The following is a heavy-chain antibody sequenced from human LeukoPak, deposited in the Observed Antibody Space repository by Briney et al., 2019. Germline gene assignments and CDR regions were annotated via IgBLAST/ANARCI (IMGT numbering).Heavy chain of an antibody. CDR3: AKVGAGFDP. J-gene: IGHJ5*02. CDR1: GFTFSSYG. V-gene: IGHV3-23*01. D-gene: IGHD3-16*01. CDR2: IIGSGGST. Sequence: QSGGSLRLACAASGFTFSSYGMSWVRQAAGEGLEWVSAIIGSGGSTYYTDFVEGRFTIARDNSKNTLHLQMNSLRAEDTAVYYCAKVGAGFDPWGQGTLVSVCS.